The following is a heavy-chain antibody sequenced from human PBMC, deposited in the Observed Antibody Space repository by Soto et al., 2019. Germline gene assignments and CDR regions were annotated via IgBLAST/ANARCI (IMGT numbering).Heavy chain of an antibody. CDR2: IYFNGNT. J-gene: IGHJ4*01. CDR3: ARQGSY. Sequence: PSETLSLTSNVPVVPIIDTSYYWGCILQPPGKPLEWIGTIYFNGNTFYNPSLKSRLTIPVDTSKNQISLRLTSVIAADTAVYYCARQGSYWGHGTLVTVSS. V-gene: IGHV4-39*01. CDR1: VVPIIDTSYY.